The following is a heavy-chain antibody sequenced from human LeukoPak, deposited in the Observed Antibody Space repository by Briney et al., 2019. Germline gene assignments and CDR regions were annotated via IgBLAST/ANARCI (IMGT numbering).Heavy chain of an antibody. J-gene: IGHJ3*02. D-gene: IGHD2-15*01. V-gene: IGHV4-39*01. CDR2: IYYSGST. CDR1: GGSISSSSYY. CDR3: ARSGIPMEVVVAAYYAFDI. Sequence: SETLSLTCTVSGGSISSSSYYWGWIRQPPGKGLEWIGSIYYSGSTYYNPSLKSRVTISVDTSKNQFSLKLSSVTAADTAVYYCARSGIPMEVVVAAYYAFDIWGQGTMVTVSS.